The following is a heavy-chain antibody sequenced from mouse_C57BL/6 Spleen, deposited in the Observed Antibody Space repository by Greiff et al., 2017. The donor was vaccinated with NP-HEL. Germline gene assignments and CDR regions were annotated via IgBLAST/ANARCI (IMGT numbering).Heavy chain of an antibody. J-gene: IGHJ3*01. CDR3: AREEGTGTFAY. CDR1: GFTFSSYA. CDR2: ISDGGSYT. V-gene: IGHV5-4*01. Sequence: EVQGVESGGGLVKPGGSLKLSCAASGFTFSSYAMSWVRQTPEKRLEWVATISDGGSYTYYPDNVKGRFTISRDNAKNNLYLQMSHLKSEDTAMYYCAREEGTGTFAYGGQGTLVTVSA. D-gene: IGHD4-1*01.